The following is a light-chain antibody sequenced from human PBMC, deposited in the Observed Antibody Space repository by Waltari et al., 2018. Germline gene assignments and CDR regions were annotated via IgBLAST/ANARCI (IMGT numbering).Light chain of an antibody. CDR1: QSISTY. CDR3: QQRSNWWT. V-gene: IGKV3-11*01. J-gene: IGKJ1*01. CDR2: DAS. Sequence: EIVLTQSPDTLSLSPGERATLSCRASQSISTYLAWYQQRPGQAPRLLIYDASNRATGIPARFSGSGPGTDFTLTISSLEPEDFAVYYCQQRSNWWTFGQGTKVEIK.